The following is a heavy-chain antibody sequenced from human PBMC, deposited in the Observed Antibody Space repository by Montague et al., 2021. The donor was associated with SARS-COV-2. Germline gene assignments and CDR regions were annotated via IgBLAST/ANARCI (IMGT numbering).Heavy chain of an antibody. CDR2: ISYSGRT. Sequence: SETLSLTCTVSGGSVSSSPYYWGWIRQPPGRGLEWVGSISYSGRTYFSPSLKSRLTISVDSSENQFSLRLSSVTAADTAVYYCASSYYYGSGSYVFNYYMDVGGQGTTVTVSS. J-gene: IGHJ6*03. CDR1: GGSVSSSPYY. CDR3: ASSYYYGSGSYVFNYYMDV. V-gene: IGHV4-39*01. D-gene: IGHD3-10*01.